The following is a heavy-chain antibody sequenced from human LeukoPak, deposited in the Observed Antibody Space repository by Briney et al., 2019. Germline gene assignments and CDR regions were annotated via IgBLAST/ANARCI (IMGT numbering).Heavy chain of an antibody. J-gene: IGHJ5*02. CDR1: GFSLSTSGVG. CDR2: IYWDDDK. D-gene: IGHD3-10*01. V-gene: IGHV2-5*02. Sequence: SGPTLVKPTQTLTLTCTFSGFSLSTSGVGVGWIRQPPGKALEGLALIYWDDDKRYSPSLKSRLTITKDTSKNQVVLTMTNMDPVDTATYYCAHTAPPMGLVRRNWFDPWGQGTLVTVSS. CDR3: AHTAPPMGLVRRNWFDP.